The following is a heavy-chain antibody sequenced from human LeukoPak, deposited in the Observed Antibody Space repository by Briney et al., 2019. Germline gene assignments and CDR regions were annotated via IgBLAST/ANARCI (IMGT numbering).Heavy chain of an antibody. CDR1: GGSFSGYY. CDR2: INHSGST. D-gene: IGHD3-22*01. CDR3: AREADSTGKYYFDY. J-gene: IGHJ4*02. V-gene: IGHV4-34*01. Sequence: SETLSLTCAVYGGSFSGYYWSWIRQPPGEGLEWIGEINHSGSTNYNPSLKSRVTISVDTSKNQFSLKLSSVTAADTAVYYCAREADSTGKYYFDYWGQGTLVTVSS.